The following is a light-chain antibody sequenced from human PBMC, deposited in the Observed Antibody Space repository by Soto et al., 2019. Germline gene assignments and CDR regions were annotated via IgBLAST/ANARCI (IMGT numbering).Light chain of an antibody. J-gene: IGKJ2*01. V-gene: IGKV3-20*01. CDR3: HHYADSPYT. Sequence: EVVLTQSPGTLSLSPGEGATLSCRASQSVRSGSLAWYQQKPGQAPRLLIYGASSRATDIPDRFSGSGSGTDFTLTITRVETEDFAVYYCHHYADSPYTFGQGTTVDIK. CDR1: QSVRSGS. CDR2: GAS.